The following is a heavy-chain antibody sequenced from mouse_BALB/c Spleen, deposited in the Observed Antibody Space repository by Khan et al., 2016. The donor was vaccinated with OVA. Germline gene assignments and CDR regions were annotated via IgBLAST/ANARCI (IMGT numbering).Heavy chain of an antibody. CDR2: IWRGGSK. CDR3: AIGLYGSSYDSAIHY. D-gene: IGHD1-1*01. CDR1: GFSLTNYG. J-gene: IGHJ4*01. Sequence: QVQLKESGPGLVQPSQSLSITCTVAGFSLTNYGVHWVRQSLGKGLEWLGVIWRGGSKDYNAVLMSRLSITKDNSKRQVFFKMNSLQVDDTAIYYCAIGLYGSSYDSAIHYWCQVTSVTFSS. V-gene: IGHV2-5*01.